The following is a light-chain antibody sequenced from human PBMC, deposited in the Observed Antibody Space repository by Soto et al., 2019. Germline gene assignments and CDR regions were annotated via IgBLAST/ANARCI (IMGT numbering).Light chain of an antibody. J-gene: IGLJ2*01. V-gene: IGLV2-14*03. Sequence: QSSLSQPASVSGSPGQSITISCTGTSRDVCGYNYVSWYQQHPDKAPRLRIYDVSSRPSGVSDRFSGSKSVDTASLTISGLQAEDEADYYCTSCTSRHTYVGG. CDR3: TSCTSRHTY. CDR2: DVS. CDR1: SRDVCGYNY.